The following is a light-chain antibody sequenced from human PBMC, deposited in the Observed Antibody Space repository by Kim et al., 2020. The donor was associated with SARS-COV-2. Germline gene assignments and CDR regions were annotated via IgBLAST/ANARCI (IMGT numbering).Light chain of an antibody. CDR1: SSDVGGYNY. Sequence: GQSVNISCTGTSSDVGGYNYVSWYQRHPGKAPKLMIYDVSKRPSGVPDRFSGSKSGNTASLTISGLQAEDEADYYCCSYAGSYTYVFGTGTRSPS. J-gene: IGLJ1*01. V-gene: IGLV2-11*01. CDR3: CSYAGSYTYV. CDR2: DVS.